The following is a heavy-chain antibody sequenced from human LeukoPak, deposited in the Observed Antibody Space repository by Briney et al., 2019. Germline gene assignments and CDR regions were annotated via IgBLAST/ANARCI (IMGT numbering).Heavy chain of an antibody. V-gene: IGHV7-4-1*02. Sequence: ASVKVSCKASGYTFTSYAMNWVRQAPGQGLEWMGWINTNTGNPTYAQGFTGRFVFSLDTSVSTAYLQISSLKAEDTAVYYCARVTSTVTTLMNWPRPFDYWGQGTLVTVSS. D-gene: IGHD4-17*01. CDR1: GYTFTSYA. J-gene: IGHJ4*02. CDR2: INTNTGNP. CDR3: ARVTSTVTTLMNWPRPFDY.